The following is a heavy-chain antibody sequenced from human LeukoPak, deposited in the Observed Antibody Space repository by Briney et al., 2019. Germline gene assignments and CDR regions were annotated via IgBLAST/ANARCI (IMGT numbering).Heavy chain of an antibody. CDR2: TNTNGDNT. D-gene: IGHD5-18*01. CDR3: VKEGAAMVTGYYFDY. J-gene: IGHJ4*02. Sequence: GGSLRLSCSASGFTFSNYAMHWVRQAPGKGLQYVSATNTNGDNTYYTDSVRGRFTISRDNSKNTLYLQMSSLRTEDTAVYYCVKEGAAMVTGYYFDYWGQGTLVTVSS. CDR1: GFTFSNYA. V-gene: IGHV3-64D*06.